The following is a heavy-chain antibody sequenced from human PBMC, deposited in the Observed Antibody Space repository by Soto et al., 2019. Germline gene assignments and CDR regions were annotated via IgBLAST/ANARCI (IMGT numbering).Heavy chain of an antibody. CDR3: ARRQIPPPTRGAANARGAMDV. V-gene: IGHV3-33*01. CDR2: IWNAGSNS. D-gene: IGHD6-13*01. CDR1: GFTFNNYG. Sequence: QVQLVESGGGVVQPGRSLRLSCAASGFTFNNYGMHWVRQAPGKGLEWLAVIWNAGSNSSYANSVKGRFTISRDNSKNALYLQMSSLRAEDTGVYYCARRQIPPPTRGAANARGAMDVWGQGTTVTVSS. J-gene: IGHJ6*02.